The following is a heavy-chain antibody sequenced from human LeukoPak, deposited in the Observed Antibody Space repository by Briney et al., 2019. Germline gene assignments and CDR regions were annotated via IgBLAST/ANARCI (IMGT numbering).Heavy chain of an antibody. CDR2: ISSYSDYI. Sequence: NPGGSLRLSCAASGFTFSSYNMNWVRQAPGKGLEWVSTISSYSDYIYYADSVKGRFTISRDNAENSLYLQTNSLRAEDMAVYFCARPYSSSSPDGFDIWGQGTMVTVSS. J-gene: IGHJ3*02. D-gene: IGHD6-13*01. CDR3: ARPYSSSSPDGFDI. V-gene: IGHV3-21*01. CDR1: GFTFSSYN.